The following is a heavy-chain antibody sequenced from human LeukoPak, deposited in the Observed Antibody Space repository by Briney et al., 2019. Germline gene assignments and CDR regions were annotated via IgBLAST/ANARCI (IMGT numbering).Heavy chain of an antibody. D-gene: IGHD6-13*01. CDR1: GYTFTRYG. CDR2: IGAYNGNT. J-gene: IGHJ6*02. CDR3: ARDPRLAAADLSGYYYYYGMDV. Sequence: EASVKVSCKASGYTFTRYGISWVRQAPGQGLEWMGWIGAYNGNTNYAQKLQGRVTMTTDTSTSTAYMELRSLRSDDTAVYYCARDPRLAAADLSGYYYYYGMDVWGQGTTVTVSS. V-gene: IGHV1-18*01.